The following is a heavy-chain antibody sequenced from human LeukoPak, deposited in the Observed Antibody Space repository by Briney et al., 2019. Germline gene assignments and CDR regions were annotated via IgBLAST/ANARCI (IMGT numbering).Heavy chain of an antibody. Sequence: GESLKISCQASGYSFTFYWIAWVRQMPGKGLEWMGIIYPGDSRIKYSPSFQGQVTISADKSITTAYLQWSSLKASDTAIYYCARQDGSGIYYFDYWGQGTLVTVSS. V-gene: IGHV5-51*01. CDR3: ARQDGSGIYYFDY. J-gene: IGHJ4*02. D-gene: IGHD3-10*01. CDR1: GYSFTFYW. CDR2: IYPGDSRI.